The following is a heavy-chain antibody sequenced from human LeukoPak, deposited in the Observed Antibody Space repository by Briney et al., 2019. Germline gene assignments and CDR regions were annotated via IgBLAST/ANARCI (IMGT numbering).Heavy chain of an antibody. CDR3: ASRDSSGYYAPGALDL. CDR1: GFTLSINY. V-gene: IGHV3-66*02. Sequence: GGSLRLSCAGSGFTLSINYVSWIRQAPGKGLEWLSVIYSGGSSFYGDSVKGRITVSRDVSKNMMYLQMNNVAAEDTAVYYCASRDSSGYYAPGALDLWGQGTLVTVSS. CDR2: IYSGGSS. D-gene: IGHD3-22*01. J-gene: IGHJ3*01.